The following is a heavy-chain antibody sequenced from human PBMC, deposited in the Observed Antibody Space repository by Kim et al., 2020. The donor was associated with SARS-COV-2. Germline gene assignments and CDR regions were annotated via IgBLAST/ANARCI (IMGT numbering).Heavy chain of an antibody. CDR3: ARVGSAIITRGWFDP. V-gene: IGHV1-46*01. D-gene: IGHD3-10*01. CDR1: GYTFTNYG. Sequence: ASVKVSCKASGYTFTNYGLHWVRQAPGQGLEWMGIINPSGGITTYAQKFQGRVTMTRDTSTSTVYMELTSLTSEDTAVYYCARVGSAIITRGWFDPWGQGTLVTVSS. CDR2: INPSGGIT. J-gene: IGHJ5*02.